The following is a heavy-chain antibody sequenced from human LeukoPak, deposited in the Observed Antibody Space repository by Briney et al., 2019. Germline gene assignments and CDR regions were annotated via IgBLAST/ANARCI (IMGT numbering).Heavy chain of an antibody. Sequence: SETLSLTCTVSGGSISSSSYYWGWIRQPPGKGLEWIGSIYYSGSTYYNPSLKSRVTISVDTSRNQFSLKLSSVTAADTAVYYCARGPVYCSSTSCYDYWGQGTLVTVSS. CDR3: ARGPVYCSSTSCYDY. CDR2: IYYSGST. CDR1: GGSISSSSYY. J-gene: IGHJ4*02. D-gene: IGHD2-2*01. V-gene: IGHV4-39*01.